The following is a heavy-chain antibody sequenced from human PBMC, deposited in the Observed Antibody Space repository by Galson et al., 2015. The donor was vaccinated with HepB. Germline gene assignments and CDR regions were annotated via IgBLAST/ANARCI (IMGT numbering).Heavy chain of an antibody. D-gene: IGHD6-13*01. V-gene: IGHV3-48*03. J-gene: IGHJ4*02. CDR3: ASSPPTSSSWAGGWY. CDR2: ISSSGSTI. Sequence: SLRLSCAASGFTFSSYEMNWVRQAPGKGLEWVSYISSSGSTIYYADSVKGRFTISRDNAKNSLYLQMNSLRAEDTAVYYCASSPPTSSSWAGGWYWGQGTLVTVSS. CDR1: GFTFSSYE.